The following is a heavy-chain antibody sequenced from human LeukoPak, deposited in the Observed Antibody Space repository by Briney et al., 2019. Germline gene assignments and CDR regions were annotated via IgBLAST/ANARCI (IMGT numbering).Heavy chain of an antibody. CDR2: ISGSGGST. J-gene: IGHJ4*02. CDR1: GFTFRSYA. V-gene: IGHV3-23*01. Sequence: GGSLRLSCAASGFTFRSYAMSWVRQAPGKGLEWVSGISGSGGSTYYADSVKGRFTISRDSSKNTLYLQMNRLRAEDTAVYYCATEKGDSPDYWGQGTLVTVSS. CDR3: ATEKGDSPDY. D-gene: IGHD2-21*01.